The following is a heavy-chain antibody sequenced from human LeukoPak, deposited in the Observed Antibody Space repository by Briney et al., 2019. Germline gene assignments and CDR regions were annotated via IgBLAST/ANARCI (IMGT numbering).Heavy chain of an antibody. J-gene: IGHJ3*02. CDR3: ASLRSYSDAFDI. CDR2: IYPGDSDT. V-gene: IGHV5-51*01. CDR1: GYSFTSYW. Sequence: GESLKISCKDSGYSFTSYWIGWVRQMPGKGLEWMGIIYPGDSDTKYSPSFQGQVTISADKSISTAYLQRSSLKASDTAMYYCASLRSYSDAFDIWGQGTMVTVSS. D-gene: IGHD2-21*01.